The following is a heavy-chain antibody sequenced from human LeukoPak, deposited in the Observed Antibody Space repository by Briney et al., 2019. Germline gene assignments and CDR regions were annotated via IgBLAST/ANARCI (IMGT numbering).Heavy chain of an antibody. CDR1: GGSISSYY. CDR3: ARLYCSGGSCYFDY. D-gene: IGHD2-15*01. Sequence: SETLSLTCTVSGGSISSYYWSWIRQPPGKGLEWIGYIYYSGSTNYNPSLKSRVTISVDTSKNQFSLQLSSVTAADTAVYYCARLYCSGGSCYFDYWGQGTLVTVCS. V-gene: IGHV4-59*08. J-gene: IGHJ4*02. CDR2: IYYSGST.